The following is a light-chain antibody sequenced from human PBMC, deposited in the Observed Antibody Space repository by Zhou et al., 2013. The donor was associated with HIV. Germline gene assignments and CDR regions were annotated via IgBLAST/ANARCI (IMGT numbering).Light chain of an antibody. Sequence: DIQMTQSPSSLSASVGDRVTIACRASQNISTYLNWYQHKSGGAPKLVIHGASILQSGVPSRFSGSGPGTGFTLSISSLQPDDFATYYCQQTYSTPRTFGQGPKVEFK. CDR2: GAS. J-gene: IGKJ1*01. V-gene: IGKV1-39*01. CDR3: QQTYSTPRT. CDR1: QNISTY.